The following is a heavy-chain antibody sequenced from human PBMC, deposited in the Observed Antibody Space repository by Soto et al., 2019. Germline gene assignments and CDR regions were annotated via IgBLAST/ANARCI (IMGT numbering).Heavy chain of an antibody. CDR2: IYYSGST. CDR3: ARTYYYDSSAPTPFDY. V-gene: IGHV4-30-4*01. Sequence: QVQLQESGPGLVKPSQTLSLTCSVSGVSISSGDYYWNWIRQPPGKGLEWIGYIYYSGSTYYNPSLKSRVTISVDTSKTQFSLKLTSVTAADTAVYYCARTYYYDSSAPTPFDYWGQGTLVTVSS. J-gene: IGHJ4*02. D-gene: IGHD3-22*01. CDR1: GVSISSGDYY.